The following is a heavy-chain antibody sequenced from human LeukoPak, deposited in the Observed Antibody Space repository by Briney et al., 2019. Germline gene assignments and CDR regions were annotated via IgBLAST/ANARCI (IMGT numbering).Heavy chain of an antibody. CDR3: ARIGEYHLVYYFDH. Sequence: GASVRVSCKASGYTFTGYYMHWVRQAPGQGLEWMGWISAYNGNTNYAQKLQGRVTMTTDTSTSTAYMELRSLRSDDTAVYYCARIGEYHLVYYFDHWGQGTLVTVSS. CDR2: ISAYNGNT. D-gene: IGHD2-2*01. J-gene: IGHJ4*02. V-gene: IGHV1-18*04. CDR1: GYTFTGYY.